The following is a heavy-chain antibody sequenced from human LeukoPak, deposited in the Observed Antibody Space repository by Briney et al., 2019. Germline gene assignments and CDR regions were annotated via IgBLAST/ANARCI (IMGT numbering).Heavy chain of an antibody. CDR1: GFTFSSYG. J-gene: IGHJ4*02. V-gene: IGHV3-30*18. D-gene: IGHD6-13*01. CDR2: ISEDGSNK. CDR3: AKDRETTASGTFDY. Sequence: GGSLRLSCAASGFTFSSYGMHCVRQAPGKGLEWVAVISEDGSNKYYEDSVKGRFTISRDNSNNTLYLQMNSLRAEDTAVYYCAKDRETTASGTFDYWGQGTLVTVSS.